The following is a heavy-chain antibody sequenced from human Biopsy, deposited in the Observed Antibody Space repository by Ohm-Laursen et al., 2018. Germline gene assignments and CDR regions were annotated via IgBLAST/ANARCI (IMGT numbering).Heavy chain of an antibody. J-gene: IGHJ4*02. CDR1: GYALTEFS. CDR3: AADKNVWNVNY. CDR2: FAPENGNT. D-gene: IGHD1-1*01. Sequence: SVKVSCKGSGYALTEFSMHWVRQAPGKGLEWMGVFAPENGNTIYAQKFQGRVTMTEDTSTDTAYMELSSLRSEDTAVYYCAADKNVWNVNYWGQGTQVTVSS. V-gene: IGHV1-24*01.